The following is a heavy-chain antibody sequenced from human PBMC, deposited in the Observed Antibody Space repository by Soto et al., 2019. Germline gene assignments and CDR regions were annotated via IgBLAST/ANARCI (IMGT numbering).Heavy chain of an antibody. CDR3: ARDRKAYYGMDV. V-gene: IGHV4-34*01. Sequence: SETLSLTCAVYGGSFSGYYWSWIRQPPGKGLEWIGEINHSGSTNYNPSLKSRVTISVDTSKNQFSLKLSSVTAADTAVYYCARDRKAYYGMDVWGQGTTVTVSS. J-gene: IGHJ6*02. CDR2: INHSGST. CDR1: GGSFSGYY.